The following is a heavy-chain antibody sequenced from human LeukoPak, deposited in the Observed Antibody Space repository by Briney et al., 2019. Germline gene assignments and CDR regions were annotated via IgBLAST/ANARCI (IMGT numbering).Heavy chain of an antibody. Sequence: PGGSLRLSCAASGFTFSSYAMSWVRQAPGKGLEWVSAISGSGGSTYYADSVKGRFTISRDNSKNTLYLQMNSLRAEDTAVYYCAKAAGYSYGYGDYYYYGMDVWDQGTTVTVSS. CDR1: GFTFSSYA. CDR2: ISGSGGST. D-gene: IGHD5-18*01. CDR3: AKAAGYSYGYGDYYYYGMDV. J-gene: IGHJ6*02. V-gene: IGHV3-23*01.